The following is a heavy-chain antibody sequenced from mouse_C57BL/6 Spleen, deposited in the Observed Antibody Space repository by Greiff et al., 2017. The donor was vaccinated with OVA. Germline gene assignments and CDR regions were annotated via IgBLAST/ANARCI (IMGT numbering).Heavy chain of an antibody. V-gene: IGHV5-17*01. CDR1: GFTFSDYG. CDR2: ISSGSSTI. D-gene: IGHD4-1*01. CDR3: AKTTGTNYAMDY. Sequence: EVKLQESGGGLVKPGGSLKLSCAASGFTFSDYGMHWVRQAPEKGLEWVAYISSGSSTIYYADTVKGRFTISRDNAKNTLFLQMTSLRSEDTAMYYCAKTTGTNYAMDYWGQGTSVTVSS. J-gene: IGHJ4*01.